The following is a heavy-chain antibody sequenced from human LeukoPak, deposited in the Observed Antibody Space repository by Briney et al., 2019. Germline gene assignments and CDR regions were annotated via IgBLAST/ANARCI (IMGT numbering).Heavy chain of an antibody. CDR1: CASISTYY. D-gene: IGHD2-2*01. J-gene: IGHJ4*02. CDR2: IYNGGRT. Sequence: PSETLSLTCTVSCASISTYYWSWIRQPPGKGLEWIGYIYNGGRTNYNPSLKSRVTISVDTSKNQFSLRLTSVTAADTAVYYCARGHSNCSPTSCYFPSDYWAQGTLVTVSS. CDR3: ARGHSNCSPTSCYFPSDY. V-gene: IGHV4-59*01.